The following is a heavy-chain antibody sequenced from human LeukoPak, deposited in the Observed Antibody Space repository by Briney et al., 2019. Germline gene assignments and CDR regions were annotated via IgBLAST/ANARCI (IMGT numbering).Heavy chain of an antibody. J-gene: IGHJ4*02. CDR1: RGSFSGYY. CDR2: INHSGST. CDR3: ARLGDSSSRLYYFDY. D-gene: IGHD6-6*01. Sequence: SETLSLTCAVYRGSFSGYYWSWIRQPPGKGLEWIGEINHSGSTNYNPSLKSRVTISVDTSKNQFSLKLSSVTAADTAVYYCARLGDSSSRLYYFDYWGQGTLVTVSS. V-gene: IGHV4-34*01.